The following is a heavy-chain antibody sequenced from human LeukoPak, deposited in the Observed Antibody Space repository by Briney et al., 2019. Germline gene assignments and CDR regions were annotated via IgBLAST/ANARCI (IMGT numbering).Heavy chain of an antibody. J-gene: IGHJ6*02. D-gene: IGHD6-19*01. V-gene: IGHV1-2*02. CDR1: GYTFTGYY. CDR3: ARSFGYSSAYGMDV. CDR2: INPNSGGT. Sequence: GASVKVSCKASGYTFTGYYMHWVRQAPGQGLEWMGWINPNSGGTNYAQKFQGRVTMTRDTSISADYMELSRLRSDDTAVYYCARSFGYSSAYGMDVWGQGTTVTVSS.